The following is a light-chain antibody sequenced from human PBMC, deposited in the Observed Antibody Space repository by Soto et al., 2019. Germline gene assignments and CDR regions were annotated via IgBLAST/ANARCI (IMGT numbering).Light chain of an antibody. CDR1: QRFTTTY. V-gene: IGKV3-20*01. CDR2: GAS. CDR3: QRYGGSPPVGT. J-gene: IGKJ2*01. Sequence: EIVLTQSPVTLSLSPGERATLSCRASQRFTTTYLAWYQQQPGQAPRLLIYGASKRATGVPDRFSGSVSGTDFTLTISRLEPEDFAVYFCQRYGGSPPVGTFGQGTKLDIK.